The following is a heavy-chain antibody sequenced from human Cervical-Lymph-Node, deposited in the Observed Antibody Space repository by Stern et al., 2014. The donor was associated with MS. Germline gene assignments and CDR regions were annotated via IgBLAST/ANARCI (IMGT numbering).Heavy chain of an antibody. Sequence: QVQLVQSGPGLVKPSGTLSLTCAVSGGSISSDNWWSWVRQPPGKGLEWIGEAYHSGSANYNPSLKSRVTMSVDKSKNQFSLRLTSVTAADTAVYYCARDFEFQLQCDWGQGALVTVSS. CDR2: AYHSGSA. D-gene: IGHD2-2*01. CDR1: GGSISSDNW. J-gene: IGHJ4*02. V-gene: IGHV4-4*02. CDR3: ARDFEFQLQCD.